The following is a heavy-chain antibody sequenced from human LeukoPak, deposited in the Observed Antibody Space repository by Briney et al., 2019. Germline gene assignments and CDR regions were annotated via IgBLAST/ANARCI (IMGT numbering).Heavy chain of an antibody. CDR3: ARVRRYSYGYTAYYFDY. V-gene: IGHV4-30-2*01. D-gene: IGHD5-18*01. CDR1: GGSISSGGYS. CDR2: IYHSGST. Sequence: SETLSLTCAVSGGSISSGGYSWSWIRQPPGKGLEWIGYIYHSGSTYYNPSLKSRVTISVDRSKNQFSLKLSSVTAADTAVYYCARVRRYSYGYTAYYFDYWGQGTLVTVSS. J-gene: IGHJ4*02.